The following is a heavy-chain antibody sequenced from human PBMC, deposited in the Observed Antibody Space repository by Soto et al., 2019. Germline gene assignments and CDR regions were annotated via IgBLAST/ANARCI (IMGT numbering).Heavy chain of an antibody. D-gene: IGHD1-26*01. J-gene: IGHJ4*02. V-gene: IGHV3-23*01. Sequence: EVQLLESGGGLVQPGGSLRLSCVASGFTFNNYGMTWVRQAPGKGLEWVSGTTVSGGETYYADSVKGRFTISRDNSKSTLLLQMNSLRAEDPAVYYCGNGGTGDVGDHWGQGTLVTVSS. CDR3: GNGGTGDVGDH. CDR1: GFTFNNYG. CDR2: TTVSGGET.